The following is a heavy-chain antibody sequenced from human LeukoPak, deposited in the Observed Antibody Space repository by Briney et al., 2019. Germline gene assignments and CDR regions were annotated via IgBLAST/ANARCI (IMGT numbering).Heavy chain of an antibody. D-gene: IGHD5-12*01. Sequence: SVKVSCRASGGTFSSYAISWVRQAPGQGLEWMGRIIPILGIANYAQKFQGRVTITADKSTSTAYMELSSLRSEDTAVYYCARDPGEMATIIPFDYWGQGTLVTVSS. CDR2: IIPILGIA. V-gene: IGHV1-69*04. CDR3: ARDPGEMATIIPFDY. J-gene: IGHJ4*02. CDR1: GGTFSSYA.